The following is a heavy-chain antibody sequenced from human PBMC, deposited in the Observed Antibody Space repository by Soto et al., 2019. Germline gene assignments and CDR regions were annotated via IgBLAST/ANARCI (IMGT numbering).Heavy chain of an antibody. V-gene: IGHV4-31*03. J-gene: IGHJ4*02. CDR2: VSHSGST. CDR3: AREYTYGSNFFDF. Sequence: SETLSLTCTVSGGSISSAAYYWSWIRQHPGKGLEWIGYVSHSGSTYYNPSLKSRVIISVDTSKNQFSLSLTSVTAADTAVYYCAREYTYGSNFFDFCGQGVLVTVSS. D-gene: IGHD5-18*01. CDR1: GGSISSAAYY.